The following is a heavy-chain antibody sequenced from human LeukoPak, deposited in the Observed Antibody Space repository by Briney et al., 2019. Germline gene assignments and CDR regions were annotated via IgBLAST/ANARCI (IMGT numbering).Heavy chain of an antibody. Sequence: PSQTLSLTCTVSSGSISSGSHYWSWIRQPAGKGLEWIGRIYTSGSTDYNPSLKSRVTISVDTSKNQFSLKLSSVTAADTAVYYCSRDSYYDFWSGYSPYWYFDLWGRGTLVTVSS. V-gene: IGHV4-61*02. CDR1: SGSISSGSHY. J-gene: IGHJ2*01. CDR2: IYTSGST. D-gene: IGHD3-3*01. CDR3: SRDSYYDFWSGYSPYWYFDL.